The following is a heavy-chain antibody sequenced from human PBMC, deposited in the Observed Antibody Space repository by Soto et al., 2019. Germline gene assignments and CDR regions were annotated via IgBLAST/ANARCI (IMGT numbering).Heavy chain of an antibody. Sequence: SETLSLTCAVSGGSISSDNWWSWVRQPPGKGLEWIGEIYHSGTTNYNPSLKSRVTISIDNSKNQFSLKLTSVTAADTAVYYCAREMATMNDYYDGMYVWSQGTTVTVSS. D-gene: IGHD5-12*01. CDR1: GGSISSDNW. CDR3: AREMATMNDYYDGMYV. J-gene: IGHJ6*02. CDR2: IYHSGTT. V-gene: IGHV4-4*02.